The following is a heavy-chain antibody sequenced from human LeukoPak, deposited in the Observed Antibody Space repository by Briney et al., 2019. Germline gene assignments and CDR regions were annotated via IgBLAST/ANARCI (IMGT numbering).Heavy chain of an antibody. V-gene: IGHV3-23*01. CDR2: IVNSGGTT. D-gene: IGHD6-19*01. CDR1: GFTFSNYA. J-gene: IGHJ3*02. CDR3: AKDLRIAVEFDAFDI. Sequence: GGSLRLSCAASGFTFSNYAMNWVRQAPGKGLEWVSTIVNSGGTTYYADSVKGRFTISRDNSKNTLFLQMNSLRAEDTAVYYCAKDLRIAVEFDAFDIWGQGTMVTVSS.